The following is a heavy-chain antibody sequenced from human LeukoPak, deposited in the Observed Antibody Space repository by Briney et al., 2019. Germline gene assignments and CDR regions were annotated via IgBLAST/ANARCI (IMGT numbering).Heavy chain of an antibody. Sequence: PSETLSLTCTVSGGSISSSSNYWSWIRQPPGKGLEWIGYIYYSGSTNYNPSLKSRVTISVDTSKNQFSLKLSSVTAADTAVYYCARGQVGSWFGVVSFWFDFWGQGTLVTVSS. V-gene: IGHV4-61*01. CDR1: GGSISSSSNY. CDR3: ARGQVGSWFGVVSFWFDF. CDR2: IYYSGST. D-gene: IGHD3-10*01. J-gene: IGHJ5*01.